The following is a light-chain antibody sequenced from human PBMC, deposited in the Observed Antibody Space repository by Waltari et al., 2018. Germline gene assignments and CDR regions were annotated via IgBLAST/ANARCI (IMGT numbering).Light chain of an antibody. CDR3: RAWDSNSGHWV. J-gene: IGLJ3*02. CDR1: NLGSKS. V-gene: IGLV3-1*01. Sequence: SYELTQPPSVSVSPGQTASISCSGENLGSKSASWYQQKPGRSPVLVIHQDGKRPSGIPGRFFGSSSGNTATLTIGGTQALDEADYFCRAWDSNSGHWVFGGGTKLTVL. CDR2: QDG.